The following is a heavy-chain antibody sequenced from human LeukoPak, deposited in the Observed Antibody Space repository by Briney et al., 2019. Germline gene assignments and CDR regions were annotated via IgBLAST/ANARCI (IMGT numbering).Heavy chain of an antibody. CDR1: GYTFTSYW. CDR2: IYPGDSDT. Sequence: GESLKISCKGPGYTFTSYWIGWVRQMPGKGLEWMGIIYPGDSDTRYSPSFQGQVTISADKSISTAYLQWSSLKASDTAMYFCARQGITIFGVVNPIDYWGQGTLVTVSS. CDR3: ARQGITIFGVVNPIDY. J-gene: IGHJ4*02. V-gene: IGHV5-51*01. D-gene: IGHD3-3*01.